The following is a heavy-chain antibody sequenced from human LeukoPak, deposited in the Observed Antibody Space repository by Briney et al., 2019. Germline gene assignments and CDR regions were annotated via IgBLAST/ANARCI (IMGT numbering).Heavy chain of an antibody. CDR1: GFTFSSYS. CDR3: ASSPIAVALPSY. V-gene: IGHV3-7*01. J-gene: IGHJ4*02. D-gene: IGHD6-19*01. Sequence: PGGSLRLSCAASGFTFSSYSMNWVRQAPGKGLEWVANIEEDGSQQFYVDSVKGRFTISRDNTKKSLYLQMNSLTVEDTGVYYCASSPIAVALPSYWGQGTLVTVSS. CDR2: IEEDGSQQ.